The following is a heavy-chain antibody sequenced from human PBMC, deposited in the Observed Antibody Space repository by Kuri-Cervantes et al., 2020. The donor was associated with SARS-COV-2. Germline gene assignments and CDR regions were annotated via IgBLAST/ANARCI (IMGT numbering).Heavy chain of an antibody. J-gene: IGHJ6*03. CDR1: GFTFSSYA. V-gene: IGHV3-23*01. Sequence: GSLRLSCAASGFTFSSYAMSWVRQAPGKGLEWVSAISGSGGSTYYADSVKGRFTISRDNSKNTLYLQMNSLRAEDTAVYYCAKEGKYSSGWYDYYYYMDVWGKGTTVTVSS. D-gene: IGHD6-19*01. CDR3: AKEGKYSSGWYDYYYYMDV. CDR2: ISGSGGST.